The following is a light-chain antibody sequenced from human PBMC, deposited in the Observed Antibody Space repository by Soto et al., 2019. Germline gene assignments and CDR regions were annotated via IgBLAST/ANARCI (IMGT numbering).Light chain of an antibody. CDR2: GAS. CDR1: QSVGSNY. J-gene: IGKJ3*01. Sequence: EIVLTQSPGTLSLSLGERATVSCRASQSVGSNYLAWYQRKPGQAPRLLIYGASSRATGIPDRFSGSGSGTDFTLTISRLEPEDFSVYYCRQYATTPFTFGPGTKVD. CDR3: RQYATTPFT. V-gene: IGKV3-20*01.